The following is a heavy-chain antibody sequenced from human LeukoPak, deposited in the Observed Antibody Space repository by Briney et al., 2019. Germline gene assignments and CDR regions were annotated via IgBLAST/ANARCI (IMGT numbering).Heavy chain of an antibody. CDR2: ITDNAYST. V-gene: IGHV3-64D*09. J-gene: IGHJ4*02. D-gene: IGHD1-26*01. CDR3: VKRATVGAPSPLFDY. Sequence: HTGGSLRLSCLASGFTFSNYATHWVRQAPGKGLEYISAITDNAYSTYYADSVKGRFTISRDNSKNTLYLQMSSLTPEDTAVYYCVKRATVGAPSPLFDYWGQGTLVTVSS. CDR1: GFTFSNYA.